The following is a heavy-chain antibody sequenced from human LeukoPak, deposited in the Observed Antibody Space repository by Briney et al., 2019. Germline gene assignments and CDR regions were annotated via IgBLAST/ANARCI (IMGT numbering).Heavy chain of an antibody. D-gene: IGHD5-18*01. CDR1: GFTFSSYT. CDR3: ARYVDTTMLT. V-gene: IGHV3-48*02. Sequence: GGSLRLSCAASGFTFSSYTMNWVRQAPGKGLEWVSYISSSSGTIYYADSVKGRFTISRDNAKNSLYLQMNSLRDEDTAVYYCARYVDTTMLTWGQGTLVTVSS. CDR2: ISSSSGTI. J-gene: IGHJ4*02.